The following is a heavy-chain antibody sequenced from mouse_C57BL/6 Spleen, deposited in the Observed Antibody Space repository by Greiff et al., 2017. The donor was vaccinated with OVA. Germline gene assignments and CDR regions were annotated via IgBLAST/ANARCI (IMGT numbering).Heavy chain of an antibody. CDR1: GYTFTSYG. J-gene: IGHJ1*03. Sequence: VQRVESGAELARPGASVKLSCKASGYTFTSYGISWVKQRTGQGLEWIGEIYPRSGNTYYNEKFKGKATLTADKSSSTAYMELRSLTSEDSAVYFCARGGGIGYFDVWGTGTTVTVSS. CDR2: IYPRSGNT. V-gene: IGHV1-81*01. CDR3: ARGGGIGYFDV.